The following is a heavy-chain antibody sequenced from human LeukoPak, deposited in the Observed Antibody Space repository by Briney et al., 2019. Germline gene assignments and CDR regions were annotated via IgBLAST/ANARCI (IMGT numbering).Heavy chain of an antibody. CDR1: GFTFDDYA. Sequence: PGRSLRLSCAASGFTFDDYAMHWVRQAPGKGLEWVSGISWNSGSIGYADSVKGRFTISRDNAKNSLYLQMNSLRVEDTAVFYCAVGNWGLDYWGQGTLVTVSS. CDR2: ISWNSGSI. V-gene: IGHV3-9*01. CDR3: AVGNWGLDY. D-gene: IGHD7-27*01. J-gene: IGHJ4*02.